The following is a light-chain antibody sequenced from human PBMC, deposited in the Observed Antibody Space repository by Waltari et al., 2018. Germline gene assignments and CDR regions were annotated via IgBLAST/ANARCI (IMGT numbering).Light chain of an antibody. V-gene: IGKV1-5*03. CDR2: KAS. CDR1: QSISTW. Sequence: DIQMTQSPSTLTASVGDRVTITCRASQSISTWLAWYQQNPGKPPRLLIYKASSLESGVPSRFSGSGSGTEFTLTISSLQPDDFATYYCQLYNSYSWTFGQGTKVEIK. J-gene: IGKJ1*01. CDR3: QLYNSYSWT.